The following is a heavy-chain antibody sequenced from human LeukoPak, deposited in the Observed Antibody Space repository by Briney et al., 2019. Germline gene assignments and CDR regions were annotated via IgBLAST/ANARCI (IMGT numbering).Heavy chain of an antibody. Sequence: SVKVSCKASGGTFSSYAISWVRQAPGQGLEWMGGIIPIFGTANYAQKFQGRVTITADESTSTAYMELSSLRSEDTAVYYCARDGEYSSSSGRAFDIWGQGTMVTVSS. D-gene: IGHD6-6*01. J-gene: IGHJ3*02. CDR2: IIPIFGTA. V-gene: IGHV1-69*13. CDR3: ARDGEYSSSSGRAFDI. CDR1: GGTFSSYA.